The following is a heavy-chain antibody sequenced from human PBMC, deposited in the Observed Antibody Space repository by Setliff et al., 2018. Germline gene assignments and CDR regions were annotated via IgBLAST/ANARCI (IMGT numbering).Heavy chain of an antibody. CDR1: GYTFTSYY. CDR2: VNPGGCSS. D-gene: IGHD3-9*01. J-gene: IGHJ6*02. CDR3: AKEPAVSLTEAVRRTYYDYAMDA. V-gene: IGHV1-46*01. Sequence: ASVKVSCKASGYTFTSYYMHWVRQAPGQGLEWMGMVNPGGCSSTSTQRFQGRITMTTDTSTDTAYMELRNRRSDDTAIYFCAKEPAVSLTEAVRRTYYDYAMDAWGQGTTVTVSS.